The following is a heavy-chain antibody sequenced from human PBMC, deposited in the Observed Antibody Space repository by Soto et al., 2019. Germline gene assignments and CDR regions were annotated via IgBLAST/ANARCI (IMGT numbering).Heavy chain of an antibody. Sequence: QPGGSLRLSCAASGFSFSNYGMYWVRQAPGKGLEWVALIWYDGSKKYYADFVKGRFTISRDNSKNTLYLQMNSLRAEDTAVYYCATDCSGGSCYSKWGQGTLVTVSS. V-gene: IGHV3-33*01. J-gene: IGHJ4*02. CDR3: ATDCSGGSCYSK. CDR2: IWYDGSKK. D-gene: IGHD2-15*01. CDR1: GFSFSNYG.